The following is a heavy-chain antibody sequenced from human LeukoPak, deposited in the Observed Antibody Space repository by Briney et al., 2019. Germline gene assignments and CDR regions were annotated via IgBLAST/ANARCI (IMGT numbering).Heavy chain of an antibody. Sequence: GGSLRLSCAASGFTFTNYWMSWVRQAPGKGLEWVATIKQDGSDKYYVGSVKGRSTISRDNAKNSLSLQMSGQRAEDTAVYYCARLAGSGWWMLDYWGQGNLVTVSS. CDR3: ARLAGSGWWMLDY. CDR2: IKQDGSDK. V-gene: IGHV3-7*01. J-gene: IGHJ4*02. CDR1: GFTFTNYW. D-gene: IGHD6-19*01.